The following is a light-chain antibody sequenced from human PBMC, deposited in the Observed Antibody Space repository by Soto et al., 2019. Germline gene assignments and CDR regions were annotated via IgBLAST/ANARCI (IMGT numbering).Light chain of an antibody. V-gene: IGKV1-5*03. Sequence: DIQMTQSPSTLSASVGDRVTITCRASQSISSWLAWYQQKPGKAPKLLIYKASSLESGVPSRFSGSGSGTEFTITITSLQHDDFATYYCQQYNSYSYTFGQATKVDI. J-gene: IGKJ2*01. CDR3: QQYNSYSYT. CDR1: QSISSW. CDR2: KAS.